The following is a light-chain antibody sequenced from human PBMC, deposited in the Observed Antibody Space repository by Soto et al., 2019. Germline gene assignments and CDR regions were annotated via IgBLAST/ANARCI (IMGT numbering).Light chain of an antibody. Sequence: DIQMTQSPSTLSASVGDSVTITCRASQNIDNLLAWYQQKPGQAPKVVIFDGSRLGTGVPSRFSGSGSGTTFTLTISSLQPDDFATYYCQQYNSYSPTFGPGTKVEI. CDR3: QQYNSYSPT. V-gene: IGKV1-5*01. CDR1: QNIDNL. CDR2: DGS. J-gene: IGKJ1*01.